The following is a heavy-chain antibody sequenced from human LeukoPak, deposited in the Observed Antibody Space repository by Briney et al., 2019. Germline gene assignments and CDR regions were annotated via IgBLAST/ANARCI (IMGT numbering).Heavy chain of an antibody. V-gene: IGHV3-21*01. CDR2: ISSSSSYI. J-gene: IGHJ5*02. Sequence: GGSLRLSCAASGFTFSSYAMHWVRQAPGKGLEWVSSISSSSSYIYYADSVKGRFTISRDNAKNSLYLQMNSLRAEDTAVYYCASIKVGGDWFDPWGQGTLVTVSS. CDR1: GFTFSSYA. D-gene: IGHD1-26*01. CDR3: ASIKVGGDWFDP.